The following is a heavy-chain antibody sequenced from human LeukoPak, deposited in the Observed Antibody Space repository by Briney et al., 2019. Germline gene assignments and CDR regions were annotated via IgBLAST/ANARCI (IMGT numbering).Heavy chain of an antibody. Sequence: GASVKVSCKASGYTFTNYGVLWVRQAPGQGLEWMGWISPYNGNTNYAQKLQGRVTMTTDTSTSTAYMELRSLRSDDTAMYYCARNGRVRRVVKDLFEYWGQGTLVAVSS. J-gene: IGHJ4*02. CDR3: ARNGRVRRVVKDLFEY. CDR1: GYTFTNYG. CDR2: ISPYNGNT. V-gene: IGHV1-18*01. D-gene: IGHD3-10*01.